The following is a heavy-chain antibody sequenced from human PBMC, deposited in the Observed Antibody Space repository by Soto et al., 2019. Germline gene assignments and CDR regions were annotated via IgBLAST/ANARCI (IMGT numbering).Heavy chain of an antibody. V-gene: IGHV4-59*01. CDR2: IYYSGST. J-gene: IGHJ6*02. CDR1: GGSISSYY. D-gene: IGHD3-3*01. CDR3: ARVGDLYYDFLSGYGSRNYYYYGMDV. Sequence: SETLSLTCTVSGGSISSYYWSWIRQPPGKGLEWIGYIYYSGSTNYNPSLKSRVTISVDTSKNQFSLKLSSVTAADTAVYYCARVGDLYYDFLSGYGSRNYYYYGMDVWGQGTTVTVSS.